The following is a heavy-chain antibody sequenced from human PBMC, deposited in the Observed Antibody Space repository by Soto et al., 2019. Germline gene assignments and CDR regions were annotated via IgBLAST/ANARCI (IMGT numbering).Heavy chain of an antibody. CDR1: GFTFGTYA. D-gene: IGHD4-17*01. V-gene: IGHV3-23*01. CDR3: AKVRSDDYGDYGDFDY. J-gene: IGHJ4*02. Sequence: GGSLRLSCAASGFTFGTYAMSWVRQAPGRGLEWVSGISDSGVDTYYADSVRGRFTISRDNSKNTLDLQMNSLRAEDTAVYYCAKVRSDDYGDYGDFDYWGQGTLVTVSS. CDR2: ISDSGVDT.